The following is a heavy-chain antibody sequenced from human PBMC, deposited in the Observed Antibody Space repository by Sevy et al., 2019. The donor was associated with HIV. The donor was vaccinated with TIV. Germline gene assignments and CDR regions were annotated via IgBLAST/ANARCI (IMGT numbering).Heavy chain of an antibody. CDR1: GFTFSSYA. D-gene: IGHD2-2*01. Sequence: GGSLRLSCAASGFTFSSYAMSWVRQAPGKGLEWVSAISGSGGSTYYADSVKGRFTISRDNSKNTLYLQMNSPRAEDTAVYYCAKVGSGKIVVVPAAAFDIWGQGTMVTVSS. J-gene: IGHJ3*02. CDR3: AKVGSGKIVVVPAAAFDI. CDR2: ISGSGGST. V-gene: IGHV3-23*01.